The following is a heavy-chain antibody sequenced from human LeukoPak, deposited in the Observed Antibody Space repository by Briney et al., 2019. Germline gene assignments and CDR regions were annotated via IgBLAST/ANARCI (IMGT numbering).Heavy chain of an antibody. CDR1: GGSFSGYY. D-gene: IGHD6-13*01. V-gene: IGHV4-34*01. Sequence: SETLSLTCAVYGGSFSGYYWSWIRQPPGKGLEWIGEINHSGSTNYNPSLKSRVTISVDTSKNQFSLKLSSVTAADTAVYYCARGAAAAGTKYFQHWGQGTLVTVSS. J-gene: IGHJ1*01. CDR2: INHSGST. CDR3: ARGAAAAGTKYFQH.